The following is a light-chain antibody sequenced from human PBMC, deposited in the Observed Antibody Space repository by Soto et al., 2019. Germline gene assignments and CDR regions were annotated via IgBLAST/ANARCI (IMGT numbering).Light chain of an antibody. CDR2: GAS. CDR1: QRVSNN. CDR3: QQYHNWPPLT. Sequence: EIVMTQSPATLSVSPGERVTLSCRASQRVSNNLLWYQQKPGQAPRLLIYGASTRATAIPARFSGSGSGTDFTLTISSLQSEDFAVYYCQQYHNWPPLTFGGGTKVEIK. V-gene: IGKV3-15*01. J-gene: IGKJ4*01.